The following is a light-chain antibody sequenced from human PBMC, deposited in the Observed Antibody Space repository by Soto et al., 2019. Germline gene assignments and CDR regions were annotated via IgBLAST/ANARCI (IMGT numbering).Light chain of an antibody. CDR3: QQSYNTPLT. V-gene: IGKV1-39*01. J-gene: IGKJ1*01. Sequence: DIQVTQKKSSLSASVGDRVTITCRVSQGISSYLNWYRQKSGAAPELLIYDASTLQSGVPSRFRGGASGTDFTLTISSLQLDDFATYYCQQSYNTPLTFGQGTKV. CDR1: QGISSY. CDR2: DAS.